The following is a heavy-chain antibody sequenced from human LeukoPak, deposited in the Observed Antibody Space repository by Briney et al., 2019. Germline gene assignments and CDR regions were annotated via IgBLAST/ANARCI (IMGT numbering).Heavy chain of an antibody. V-gene: IGHV3-30*02. CDR1: GFTFSSYG. CDR2: IRYDGSNK. CDR3: AKVGYDSSGYLSLDY. D-gene: IGHD3-22*01. J-gene: IGHJ4*02. Sequence: GGSLRLSCAASGFTFSSYGMHWVRQAPGKGLEWVAFIRYDGSNKYYADSVKGRFTISRDNSKNTLYLQMNSLRAEDTAVYYCAKVGYDSSGYLSLDYWGQGTLVTVSS.